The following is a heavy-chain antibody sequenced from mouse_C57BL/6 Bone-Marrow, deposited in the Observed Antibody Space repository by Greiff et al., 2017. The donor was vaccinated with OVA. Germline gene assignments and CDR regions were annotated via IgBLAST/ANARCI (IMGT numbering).Heavy chain of an antibody. CDR2: INSDGGST. D-gene: IGHD2-4*01. J-gene: IGHJ2*01. Sequence: EVQLVESGGGLVQPGESLKLSCESTEYTFPSYDMSWVRQTPEKRLELVAAINSDGGSTYYPDTMERRFIISRDNTKKTLYLQMSSLRSEDTALYDCARHSMSTMDFDYWGQGTTLTVSS. CDR3: ARHSMSTMDFDY. V-gene: IGHV5-2*01. CDR1: EYTFPSYD.